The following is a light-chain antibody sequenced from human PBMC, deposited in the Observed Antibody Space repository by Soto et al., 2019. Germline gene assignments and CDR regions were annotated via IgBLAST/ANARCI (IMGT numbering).Light chain of an antibody. CDR2: EVS. Sequence: DIQMTQSPSTLSASVGDRVTITCRASHSISSWLAWYQQKPGKAPKVLIYEVSNLESGVPSRFSGSGSGTDFTLTISSLQPEDFATYYCQEYNTFSFTFGQGTRLEI. V-gene: IGKV1-5*01. CDR3: QEYNTFSFT. J-gene: IGKJ2*01. CDR1: HSISSW.